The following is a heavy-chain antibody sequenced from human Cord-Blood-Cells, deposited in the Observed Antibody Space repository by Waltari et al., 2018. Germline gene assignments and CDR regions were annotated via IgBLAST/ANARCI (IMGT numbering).Heavy chain of an antibody. J-gene: IGHJ4*02. D-gene: IGHD6-6*01. V-gene: IGHV4-39*01. CDR2: IYYSGST. Sequence: QLQLQESGPGLVKPSETLSLTCTVSGGSISSSSYYWGWIRQPPGKGLEWIGTIYYSGSTYYNPSLKSRVTRSVDTSKNQFSLKLSSATAADTAVYYCARAYSSSYYFDYWGQGTLVTVSS. CDR1: GGSISSSSYY. CDR3: ARAYSSSYYFDY.